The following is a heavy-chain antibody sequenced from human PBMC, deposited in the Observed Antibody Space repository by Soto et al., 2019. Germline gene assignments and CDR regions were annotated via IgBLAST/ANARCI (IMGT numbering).Heavy chain of an antibody. Sequence: QVQLVQSGAEVKKPGSSVKVSCKTSGVSFNNNGIGWVRQAPGHGLEWMGGVSPPVRTSNYARKLQGRISITADASTGTVNMELSSLTSEDTAQYYCARVLYYGSGSYSPYGMDVWGQGTTVTVSS. V-gene: IGHV1-69*01. D-gene: IGHD3-10*01. CDR2: VSPPVRTS. J-gene: IGHJ6*02. CDR1: GVSFNNNG. CDR3: ARVLYYGSGSYSPYGMDV.